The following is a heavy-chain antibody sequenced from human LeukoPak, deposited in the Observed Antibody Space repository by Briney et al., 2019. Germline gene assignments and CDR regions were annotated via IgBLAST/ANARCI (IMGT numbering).Heavy chain of an antibody. CDR3: AREGGSGRHRVWYFDY. V-gene: IGHV3-21*01. J-gene: IGHJ4*02. CDR2: ISSSSSYI. D-gene: IGHD3-10*01. CDR1: GFTFSSYS. Sequence: PGGSLRLSCAASGFTFSSYSMNWVRQAPGKGLEWVSSISSSSSYIYYADSVKGRFTISRDNAKNSLYLQMNSLRAEDTAVYYCAREGGSGRHRVWYFDYWGQGTLVTVSS.